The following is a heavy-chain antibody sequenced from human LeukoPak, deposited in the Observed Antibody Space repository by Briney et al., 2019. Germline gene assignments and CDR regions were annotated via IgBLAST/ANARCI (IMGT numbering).Heavy chain of an antibody. CDR3: ARVSPQLVLGNSWFDP. CDR1: GGTFSSYA. D-gene: IGHD6-13*01. Sequence: ASVKVSCKASGGTFSSYAISWVRQAPGQGLEWMGGIIPIFGTANYAQKFQGRVAITADESTSTAYMELSSLRSEDTAVYYCARVSPQLVLGNSWFDPWGQGTLVTVSS. V-gene: IGHV1-69*13. J-gene: IGHJ5*02. CDR2: IIPIFGTA.